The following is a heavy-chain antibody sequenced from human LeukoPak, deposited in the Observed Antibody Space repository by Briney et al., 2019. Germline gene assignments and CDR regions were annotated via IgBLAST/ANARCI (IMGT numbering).Heavy chain of an antibody. Sequence: ASVKVSCKSYGYTFTSYFMHWVRQAPGQGLEWMGIINPSGGSTNYAQKFQGRVTLTRDMSTSTDYLELSSLRSEDTAVYYCARLYSSGWFRFDYWGQGTLVTVSS. CDR1: GYTFTSYF. CDR2: INPSGGST. CDR3: ARLYSSGWFRFDY. J-gene: IGHJ4*02. D-gene: IGHD6-19*01. V-gene: IGHV1-46*01.